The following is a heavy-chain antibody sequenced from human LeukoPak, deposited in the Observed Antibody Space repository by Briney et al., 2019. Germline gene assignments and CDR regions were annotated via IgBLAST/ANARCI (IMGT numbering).Heavy chain of an antibody. D-gene: IGHD6-13*01. V-gene: IGHV3-21*01. J-gene: IGHJ4*02. CDR1: GFTFSSYS. Sequence: PGGSLRLSCAASGFTFSSYSMNWVRQAPGKGLEWVSSISSSSSYIYYADSVKGRSTISRDNAKNSLYLQMNSLRAEDTAVYYCARGPFAYSSSLSSYWGQGTLVTVSS. CDR2: ISSSSSYI. CDR3: ARGPFAYSSSLSSY.